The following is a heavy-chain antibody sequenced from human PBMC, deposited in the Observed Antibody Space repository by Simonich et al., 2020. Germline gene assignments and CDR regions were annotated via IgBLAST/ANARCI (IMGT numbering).Heavy chain of an antibody. CDR1: GYTFTGYY. Sequence: QVQLVQSGAEVKKPGASVKVSCKASGYTFTGYYMHWVRQAPGKGLGGMGWIKPSRVGTKLAQKFKVRVTKTRDTSISTAYMELSRLRSDDTAVYYCARSSDLLNWNDGPYYWGQGTLVTVSS. D-gene: IGHD1-1*01. J-gene: IGHJ4*02. V-gene: IGHV1-2*02. CDR2: IKPSRVGT. CDR3: ARSSDLLNWNDGPYY.